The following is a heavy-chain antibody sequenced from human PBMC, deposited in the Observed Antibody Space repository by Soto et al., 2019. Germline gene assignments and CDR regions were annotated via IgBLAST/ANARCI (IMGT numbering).Heavy chain of an antibody. V-gene: IGHV3-74*01. Sequence: PGGSLSLSCSASGFTLSSYWMHWVRQAPGKGLVWVSHINSDGSSTSYADSVKGRFTISRDNAKNTLYLQMNSLRAEDTAVYYCARDVGATGDYWGQGTLVTVSS. CDR1: GFTLSSYW. D-gene: IGHD1-26*01. CDR3: ARDVGATGDY. CDR2: INSDGSST. J-gene: IGHJ4*02.